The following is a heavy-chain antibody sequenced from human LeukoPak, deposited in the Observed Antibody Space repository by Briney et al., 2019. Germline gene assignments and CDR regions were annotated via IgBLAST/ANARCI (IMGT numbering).Heavy chain of an antibody. CDR2: ISAYNGNT. CDR1: GYTFTSYG. D-gene: IGHD3-9*01. J-gene: IGHJ6*02. V-gene: IGHV1-18*01. Sequence: ASVKVSCKASGYTFTSYGISWVRQAPGQGLEWMGWISAYNGNTNYAQKLQGRVTMTTDTSTSTAYMKLRGLRSDDTAVYYCARGGSGWGYFDWLLYRYGMDDWGQGTTVTVSS. CDR3: ARGGSGWGYFDWLLYRYGMDD.